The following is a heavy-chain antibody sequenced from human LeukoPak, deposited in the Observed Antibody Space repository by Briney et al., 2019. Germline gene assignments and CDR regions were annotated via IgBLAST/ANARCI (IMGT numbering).Heavy chain of an antibody. CDR2: INHSGST. Sequence: SETLSLTCAVYGGSFSGYYWSWIRQPPGKGLEWIGEINHSGSTNYNPSLKSRVTISADTSKNQFSLKLSSVTAADTAVYYCARGRLGPDYWGQGTLVTVSS. CDR1: GGSFSGYY. D-gene: IGHD3-9*01. CDR3: ARGRLGPDY. J-gene: IGHJ4*02. V-gene: IGHV4-34*01.